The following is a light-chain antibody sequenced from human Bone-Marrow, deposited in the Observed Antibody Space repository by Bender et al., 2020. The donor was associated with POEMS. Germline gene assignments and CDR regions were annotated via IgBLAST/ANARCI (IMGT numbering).Light chain of an antibody. V-gene: IGLV2-14*03. CDR3: CSYAGGVDVI. CDR1: SSDVGGYNY. J-gene: IGLJ2*01. Sequence: QSALTQPASVSGSPGQSITISCTATSSDVGGYNYVSWYQQHPGKAPKVMIYDVSNRPSGLSSRFSGSKSGNTASLTISGLQAEDEADYYCCSYAGGVDVIFGGRTKLTVL. CDR2: DVS.